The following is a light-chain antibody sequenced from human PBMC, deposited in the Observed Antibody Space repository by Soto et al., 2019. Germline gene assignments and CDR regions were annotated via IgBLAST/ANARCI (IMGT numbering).Light chain of an antibody. CDR2: DVN. CDR3: SSYKSSSTLPDV. Sequence: QSALTQPASVSGSPGQSITISCTGTSSDVGGYNLVSWYQQYPDKAPKLMIFDVNTRPSWVSNRFSGSKSGNTASLTISGLQAEDEADYYCSSYKSSSTLPDVFGTGTKVTVL. V-gene: IGLV2-14*01. J-gene: IGLJ1*01. CDR1: SSDVGGYNL.